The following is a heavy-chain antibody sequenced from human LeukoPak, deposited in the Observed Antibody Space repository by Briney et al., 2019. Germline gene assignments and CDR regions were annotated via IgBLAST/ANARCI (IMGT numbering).Heavy chain of an antibody. CDR2: IKEDGGET. CDR3: ARRKEVQTTFDY. V-gene: IGHV3-7*01. J-gene: IGHJ4*02. CDR1: GFVFCNYW. D-gene: IGHD4/OR15-4a*01. Sequence: PGGSLRLSCVASGFVFCNYWMGWVRQAPGKGLEWVANIKEDGGETYYVDSVKGRFTISRDNAKNSLDLQMNSLRDEDTAVYYCARRKEVQTTFDYWGQGTLVTVSS.